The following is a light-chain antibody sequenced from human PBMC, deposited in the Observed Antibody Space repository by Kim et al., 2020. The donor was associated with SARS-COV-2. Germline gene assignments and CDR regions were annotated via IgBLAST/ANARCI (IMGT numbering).Light chain of an antibody. J-gene: IGLJ2*01. V-gene: IGLV3-1*01. CDR2: QDA. Sequence: SYELIPPPSVSVSPGQTATITCSGDKLGDKYVCWYQQRPGQSPVLVIYQDAKRPSGIPERFSGSNSGNTATLTISGTQAIDEADYYCQAWGSSTGRVFGGGTQLTV. CDR1: KLGDKY. CDR3: QAWGSSTGRV.